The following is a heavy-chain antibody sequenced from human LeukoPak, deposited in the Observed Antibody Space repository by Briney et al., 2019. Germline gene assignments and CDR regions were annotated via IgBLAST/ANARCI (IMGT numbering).Heavy chain of an antibody. V-gene: IGHV3-7*01. CDR1: GFTFSSYW. J-gene: IGHJ4*02. D-gene: IGHD3-22*01. CDR2: IKQGGSEK. CDR3: ARDPRHSYDSSGYYNSPFDY. Sequence: GGSLRLSCAASGFTFSSYWMSWVRQAPGKGLEWVATIKQGGSEKYYVDSVKGRFTISRDNAKNSLYLQMNSLRAEDTAVYYCARDPRHSYDSSGYYNSPFDYWGQGTLVTVSS.